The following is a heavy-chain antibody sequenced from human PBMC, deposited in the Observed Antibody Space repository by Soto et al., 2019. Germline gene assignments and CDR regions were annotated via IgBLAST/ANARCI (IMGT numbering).Heavy chain of an antibody. CDR1: GFTFSSYA. Sequence: GGSLRLSCAASGFTFSSYAMSWVRQAPGKGLEWVSVISGSDDSTYYADSVKGRFTISRDNSKNTLYLQMNSLRAGDTAVYYCAKRSSSSTFDYWGQGTLVTVSS. CDR2: ISGSDDST. J-gene: IGHJ4*02. D-gene: IGHD6-6*01. CDR3: AKRSSSSTFDY. V-gene: IGHV3-23*01.